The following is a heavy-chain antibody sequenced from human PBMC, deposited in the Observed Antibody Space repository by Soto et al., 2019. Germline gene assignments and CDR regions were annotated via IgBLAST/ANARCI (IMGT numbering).Heavy chain of an antibody. CDR3: AKSWSPDGERTNYYYYYYMDV. V-gene: IGHV3-9*01. Sequence: GGSLRLSCAASGFTFDDYAMHWVRQAPGKGLEWVSGISWNSGSIGYADSVKGRFTISRDNAKNSLYLQMNSLRAEDTALYYCAKSWSPDGERTNYYYYYYMDVWGKGTTVTVSS. J-gene: IGHJ6*03. CDR1: GFTFDDYA. D-gene: IGHD4-17*01. CDR2: ISWNSGSI.